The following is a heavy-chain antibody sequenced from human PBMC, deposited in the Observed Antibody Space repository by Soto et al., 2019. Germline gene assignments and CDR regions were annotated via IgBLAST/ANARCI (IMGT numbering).Heavy chain of an antibody. J-gene: IGHJ4*02. Sequence: EVQLVESGGGLVQPGGSLRLSCADSGFSLSSYWMSWVRQAPGKGLEWVANMNQDGSESDYVGSVKGRFTFTRDNAKNSLYLQMNSLRAEDTAVYYCARLSTSAGRRDLACWGQGTLVTVSS. CDR2: MNQDGSES. CDR1: GFSLSSYW. CDR3: ARLSTSAGRRDLAC. V-gene: IGHV3-7*01.